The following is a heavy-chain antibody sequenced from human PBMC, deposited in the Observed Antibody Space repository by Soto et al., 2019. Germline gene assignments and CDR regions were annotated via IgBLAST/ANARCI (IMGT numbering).Heavy chain of an antibody. Sequence: GESLKISCKGSGYSFTSYWIGWVRQMPGKGLEWMGIIYPGDSDTRYSPSFQGQVTISADKSISTAYLQWSSLKASDTAMYYCARGATYYYDSSGYMPWYDAFDIWGQGTMVT. D-gene: IGHD3-22*01. CDR2: IYPGDSDT. V-gene: IGHV5-51*01. J-gene: IGHJ3*02. CDR3: ARGATYYYDSSGYMPWYDAFDI. CDR1: GYSFTSYW.